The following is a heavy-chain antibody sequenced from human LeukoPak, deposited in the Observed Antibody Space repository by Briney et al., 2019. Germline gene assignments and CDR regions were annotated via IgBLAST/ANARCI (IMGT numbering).Heavy chain of an antibody. J-gene: IGHJ4*02. CDR1: GGTFSSYA. D-gene: IGHD3-22*01. V-gene: IGHV1-69*06. Sequence: SVKVSCKASGGTFSSYAISWVQQAPGQGLEWMGGIIPIFGTANYAQKFQGRVTITADKSTSTAYMELSSLRSEDTAVYYCARVRYYDSSGYPILFYFDYWGQGTLVTVSS. CDR2: IIPIFGTA. CDR3: ARVRYYDSSGYPILFYFDY.